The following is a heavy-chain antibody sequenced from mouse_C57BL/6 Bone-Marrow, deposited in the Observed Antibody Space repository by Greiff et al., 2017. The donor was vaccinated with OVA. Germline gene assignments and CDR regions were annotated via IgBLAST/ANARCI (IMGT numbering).Heavy chain of an antibody. D-gene: IGHD1-1*01. V-gene: IGHV1-82*01. J-gene: IGHJ2*01. Sequence: QVHVKQSGPELVKPGASVKISCKASGYAFSSSWMNWVKQRPGKGLEWIGRIYPGDGDTNYNGKFKGKATLTADKSSSTAYMQLSSLTSEDSAVYFCAKGATVVPFDYWGQGTTLTVSS. CDR3: AKGATVVPFDY. CDR2: IYPGDGDT. CDR1: GYAFSSSW.